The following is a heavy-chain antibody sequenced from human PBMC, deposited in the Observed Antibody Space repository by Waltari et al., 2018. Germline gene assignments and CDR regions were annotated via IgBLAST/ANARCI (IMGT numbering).Heavy chain of an antibody. D-gene: IGHD3-10*01. Sequence: QVQLQESGPGLVKPSETLSLTCAVSGYSISSGYYWGWIRQPPGKGLEWIGSIYHSGSTHYNPSLQSRVTISVDTSKNQFSLKLSSVTAADTAVYYCARSITMVQELGGYWGQGTLVTVSS. CDR2: IYHSGST. CDR1: GYSISSGYY. V-gene: IGHV4-38-2*01. CDR3: ARSITMVQELGGY. J-gene: IGHJ4*02.